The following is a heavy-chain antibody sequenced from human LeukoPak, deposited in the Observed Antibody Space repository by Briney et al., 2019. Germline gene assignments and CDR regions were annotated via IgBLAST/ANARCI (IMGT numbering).Heavy chain of an antibody. J-gene: IGHJ2*01. Sequence: GGSLRLSCAASGFSFDDYAMSWVRQAPGKGLEWVSGINWSGVSTGYADSVKGRFTIYRDNTKNSLFLQLNSLRAEDTAFYYCAKGKDTLNPYWYFDVWGRGTLVSVSS. CDR1: GFSFDDYA. D-gene: IGHD5-18*01. CDR2: INWSGVST. V-gene: IGHV3-20*04. CDR3: AKGKDTLNPYWYFDV.